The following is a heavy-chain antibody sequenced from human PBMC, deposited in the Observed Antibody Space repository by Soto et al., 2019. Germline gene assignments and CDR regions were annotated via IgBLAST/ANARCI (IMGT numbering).Heavy chain of an antibody. CDR2: INSDGTTT. J-gene: IGHJ5*02. Sequence: EVQLVESGGGLVQPGGSLRLSCAASGFTFSSNWMHWVRQAPGKGLVWVARINSDGTTTTYADPVKGRFTISRDNAKNTVYLQRNSLRVEDTAVYYCATVGTGSYNWFGPWGRRPLVTVSS. CDR1: GFTFSSNW. CDR3: ATVGTGSYNWFGP. V-gene: IGHV3-74*01. D-gene: IGHD3-10*01.